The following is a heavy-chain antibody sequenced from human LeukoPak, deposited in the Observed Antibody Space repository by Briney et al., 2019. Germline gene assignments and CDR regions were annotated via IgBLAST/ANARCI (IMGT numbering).Heavy chain of an antibody. CDR1: GGSFSDYY. J-gene: IGHJ4*02. D-gene: IGHD6-6*01. Sequence: SETLSLTCAVYGGSFSDYYWSWIRQPPGKGLEWIGEINHSGSTNYNPSLESRVTISVDTSKNQFSLKLSSMTAADTAVYYCARGLRVAARPDYFDYWGQGTLVTVSS. CDR2: INHSGST. V-gene: IGHV4-34*01. CDR3: ARGLRVAARPDYFDY.